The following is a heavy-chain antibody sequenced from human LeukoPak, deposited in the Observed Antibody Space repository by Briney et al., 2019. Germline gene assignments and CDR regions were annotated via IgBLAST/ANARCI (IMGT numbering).Heavy chain of an antibody. J-gene: IGHJ4*02. CDR3: ARASDYYDSYQGY. CDR2: ISSSSSYI. D-gene: IGHD3-22*01. V-gene: IGHV3-21*01. Sequence: PGGSLRLSCAASGFTFSSYSMNWVRQAPGKGLEWVSSISSSSSYIYYADSVKGRFTISRDNAKNSLYLQMSSLRAEDTAVYYCARASDYYDSYQGYWGQGTLVTVSS. CDR1: GFTFSSYS.